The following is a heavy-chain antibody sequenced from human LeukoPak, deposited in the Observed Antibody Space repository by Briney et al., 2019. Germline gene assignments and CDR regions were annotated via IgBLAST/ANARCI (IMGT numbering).Heavy chain of an antibody. J-gene: IGHJ2*01. Sequence: GSLRLSCAASGFTFSSYGMHWVRQPPGKGLEWIGEINHSGSTNYNPSLKSRVTISVDTSKNQFSLKLSSVTAADTAVYYCARGGDFWSGYYRYWYFDLWGRGTLVTVSS. D-gene: IGHD3-3*01. CDR2: INHSGST. CDR3: ARGGDFWSGYYRYWYFDL. CDR1: GFTFSSYG. V-gene: IGHV4-34*01.